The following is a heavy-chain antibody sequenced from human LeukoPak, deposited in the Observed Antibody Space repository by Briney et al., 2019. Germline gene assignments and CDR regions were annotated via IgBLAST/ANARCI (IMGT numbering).Heavy chain of an antibody. Sequence: PSETLSLTCTVSGGSISSYYWSWIRQPPGKGLEWIGYIYYSGSTNYNPSLKSRVTISVDTSKNQFSLKLSSVTAADTAVYYCATVAVDGLGAFDIWGQGTMVTVSS. CDR1: GGSISSYY. CDR2: IYYSGST. D-gene: IGHD2-15*01. CDR3: ATVAVDGLGAFDI. J-gene: IGHJ3*02. V-gene: IGHV4-59*12.